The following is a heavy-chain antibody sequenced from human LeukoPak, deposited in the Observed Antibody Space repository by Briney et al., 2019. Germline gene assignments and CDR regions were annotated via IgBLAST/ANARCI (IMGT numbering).Heavy chain of an antibody. V-gene: IGHV1-46*01. D-gene: IGHD3-22*01. CDR3: ARAVLRATYYYDSSGYYYDY. CDR1: GYTFTSYY. J-gene: IGHJ4*02. CDR2: INPSVGST. Sequence: ASVKVSCKASGYTFTSYYMHWVRQAPGQGLEWMGIINPSVGSTTYAQKFQGRVTITADKSTSTAYMELSSLRSEDTAVYYCARAVLRATYYYDSSGYYYDYWGQGTLVTVSS.